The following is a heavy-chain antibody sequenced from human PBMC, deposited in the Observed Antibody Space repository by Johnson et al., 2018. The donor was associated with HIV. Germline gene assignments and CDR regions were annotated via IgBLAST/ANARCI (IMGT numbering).Heavy chain of an antibody. J-gene: IGHJ3*02. D-gene: IGHD6-13*01. Sequence: VQLVESGGGLVKPGKSLRLSCEASGFNFNHAWMSWVRQAPGKGLEWVGRIISERDGGTTDYSAPVKDRFTISRDNSKNTLYLQMNSLRAEDTAVYYCAKDQWSSSWTNDAFDIWGQGTMVTVSS. V-gene: IGHV3-15*01. CDR2: IISERDGGTT. CDR1: GFNFNHAW. CDR3: AKDQWSSSWTNDAFDI.